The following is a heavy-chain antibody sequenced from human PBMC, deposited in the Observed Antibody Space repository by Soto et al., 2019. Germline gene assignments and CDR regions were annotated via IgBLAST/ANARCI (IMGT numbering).Heavy chain of an antibody. D-gene: IGHD2-21*02. CDR2: VNPSGGHT. CDR1: GDTFTDYY. V-gene: IGHV1-46*01. Sequence: ASLKVSCKASGDTFTDYYIHWVRQAPGQGLEWMGTVNPSGGHTTYAQHFLGRVTMTRDTSTSTLYMELTSLTSDDTAIYYCARGGHVVVLTAALDYWGQGTLVTVSS. J-gene: IGHJ4*02. CDR3: ARGGHVVVLTAALDY.